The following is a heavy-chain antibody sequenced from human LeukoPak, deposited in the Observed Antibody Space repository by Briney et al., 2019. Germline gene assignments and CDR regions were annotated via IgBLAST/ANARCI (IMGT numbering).Heavy chain of an antibody. CDR2: ISGSGGST. D-gene: IGHD3-22*01. Sequence: PGGSLRLSCAASGFPFTTSAMSWVRQAPGKGLECVSSISGSGGSTDYAGSVKGRLTISRDNSKNTLYLQMNGLRAEDTAVYYCASHKENFYDGSGNYWGQGTLVTVSS. CDR1: GFPFTTSA. V-gene: IGHV3-23*01. J-gene: IGHJ4*02. CDR3: ASHKENFYDGSGNY.